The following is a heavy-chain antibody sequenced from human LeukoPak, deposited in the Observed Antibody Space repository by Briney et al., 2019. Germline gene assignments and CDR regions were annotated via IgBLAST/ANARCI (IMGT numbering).Heavy chain of an antibody. CDR1: GFTFSSYG. CDR2: ISYDGSNK. D-gene: IGHD6-19*01. CDR3: ARDRSWEAVAGLGY. Sequence: GGSLRLSCAASGFTFSSYGMHWVRQAPGRGLEWVAVISYDGSNKYYADSVKGRFTISRDNSKNTLYLQMNSLRAEDTAVYYCARDRSWEAVAGLGYWGQGTLVTVSS. J-gene: IGHJ4*02. V-gene: IGHV3-30*03.